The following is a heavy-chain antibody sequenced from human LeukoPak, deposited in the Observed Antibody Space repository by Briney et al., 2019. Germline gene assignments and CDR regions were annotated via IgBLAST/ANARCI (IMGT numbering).Heavy chain of an antibody. CDR2: IIPIFGTA. CDR3: ARVGLQWELLDAFDI. D-gene: IGHD1-26*01. V-gene: IGHV1-69*05. CDR1: GGTFSSYA. Sequence: VASVKVSCKASGGTFSSYAIRWVRKAPGQGLEWMVGIIPIFGTANYAQKFQGRVTITTDESTNTAYMELSSLRSEDTAVYYCARVGLQWELLDAFDIWGQGTMVTVSS. J-gene: IGHJ3*02.